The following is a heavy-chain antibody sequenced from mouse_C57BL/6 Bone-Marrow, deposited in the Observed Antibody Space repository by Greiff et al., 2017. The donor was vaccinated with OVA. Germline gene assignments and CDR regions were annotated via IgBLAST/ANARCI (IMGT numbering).Heavy chain of an antibody. Sequence: QVQLKESGAELARPGASVKLSCKASGYTFTSYGISWVKQSTGQGLEWIGEIYPRSGNTYYNEKFKGKATLTADKSSSTAYMELRSLTSEDAAVYFCARRRAWFAYWGQGTLVTVSA. CDR2: IYPRSGNT. CDR1: GYTFTSYG. J-gene: IGHJ3*01. V-gene: IGHV1-81*01. CDR3: ARRRAWFAY.